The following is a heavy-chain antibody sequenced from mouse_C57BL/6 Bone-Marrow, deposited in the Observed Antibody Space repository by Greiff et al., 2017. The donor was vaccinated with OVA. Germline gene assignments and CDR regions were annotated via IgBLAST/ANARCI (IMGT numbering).Heavy chain of an antibody. Sequence: AASGIDFSRYWMSWVRRAPGKGLEWIGEINPDSSTINYAPSLKDKFIISRDNAKNTLYLQMSKVRSEDTALYYCAIYYDYEGYFDVWGTGTTVTVSS. D-gene: IGHD2-4*01. CDR3: AIYYDYEGYFDV. CDR1: GIDFSRYW. J-gene: IGHJ1*03. V-gene: IGHV4-1*01. CDR2: INPDSSTI.